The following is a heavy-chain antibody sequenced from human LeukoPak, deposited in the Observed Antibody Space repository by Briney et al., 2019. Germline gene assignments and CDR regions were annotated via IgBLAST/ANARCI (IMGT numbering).Heavy chain of an antibody. D-gene: IGHD6-13*01. CDR1: GFTFSSSW. V-gene: IGHV3-74*01. CDR3: ARGRPGYYFDY. J-gene: IGHJ4*02. Sequence: GGSLGLSCAASGFTFSSSWMHWVRQTPGKGLVWVSHISIDGTTTTYADSVKGRFTISRDNAKNTLYLQMDSLRAEDTAVYYCARGRPGYYFDYWGQGTLVAASS. CDR2: ISIDGTTT.